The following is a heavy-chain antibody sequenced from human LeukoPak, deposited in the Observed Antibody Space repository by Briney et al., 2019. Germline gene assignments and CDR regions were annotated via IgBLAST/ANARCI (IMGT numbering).Heavy chain of an antibody. V-gene: IGHV3-23*01. J-gene: IGHJ3*02. CDR2: ISGSGGST. Sequence: GGSLRLSCAASGFTFSSYAMSWVRQAPGKGLEWVSAISGSGGSTYYADSVKGRFTISRDNSKNTLYLQMGSLRAEDMAVYYCARDSSGYEGAFDIWGQGTMVTVSS. D-gene: IGHD5-12*01. CDR1: GFTFSSYA. CDR3: ARDSSGYEGAFDI.